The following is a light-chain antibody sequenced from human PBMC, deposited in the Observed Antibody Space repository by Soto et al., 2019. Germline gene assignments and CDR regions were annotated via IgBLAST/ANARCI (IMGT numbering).Light chain of an antibody. Sequence: QSVLTQPASVSGSPGQSITISCTGTSSDVGGYNYVSWYQQHPGKAPKLMIYEVSTRPSGVSNRFSGSKSGNTASLTISGLQAEDEADYYCSSYPSSRTPYVFGTGTKLTVL. V-gene: IGLV2-14*01. CDR2: EVS. J-gene: IGLJ1*01. CDR1: SSDVGGYNY. CDR3: SSYPSSRTPYV.